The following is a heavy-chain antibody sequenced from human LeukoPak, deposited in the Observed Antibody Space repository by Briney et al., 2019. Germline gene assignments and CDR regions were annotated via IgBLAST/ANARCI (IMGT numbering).Heavy chain of an antibody. J-gene: IGHJ4*02. Sequence: ASVKVSCKASGYTFTSYDINWVRQATGQGLEWMGWMNPNSGNTGYAQKFQGRVTMTRDTSISTAYMELSSLRSEDTAVYYCARAPLNFCSSTSCDNFDYWGQGTLVTVSS. D-gene: IGHD2-2*02. CDR3: ARAPLNFCSSTSCDNFDY. CDR1: GYTFTSYD. CDR2: MNPNSGNT. V-gene: IGHV1-8*01.